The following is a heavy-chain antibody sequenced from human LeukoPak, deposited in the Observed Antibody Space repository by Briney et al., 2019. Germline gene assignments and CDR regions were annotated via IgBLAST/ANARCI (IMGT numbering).Heavy chain of an antibody. CDR2: INSDGSST. V-gene: IGHV3-74*01. Sequence: PGGSLRLSCAASGFTFSSYWMHWVRQAPRKGLVWVSRINSDGSSTSYADSVKGRFTISRDNAKNTLYLQMNSLRAEDTAVYYCARDVYSSSSGGSNWFDPWGQGTLVTVSS. D-gene: IGHD6-13*01. CDR3: ARDVYSSSSGGSNWFDP. CDR1: GFTFSSYW. J-gene: IGHJ5*02.